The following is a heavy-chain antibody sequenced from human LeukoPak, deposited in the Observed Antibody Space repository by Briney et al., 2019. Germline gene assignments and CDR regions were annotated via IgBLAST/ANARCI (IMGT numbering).Heavy chain of an antibody. J-gene: IGHJ3*02. CDR2: IYTSGST. CDR3: ARKIAVASGGAFDI. V-gene: IGHV4-61*02. CDR1: GGSISSGSYY. Sequence: SETLSLTCTVSGGSISSGSYYWSWIRQPAGKGLEWIGRIYTSGSTNYNPSLKSRVTISVDTSKNQFSLKLSSVTAADTAVYYCARKIAVASGGAFDIWGQGTMVTVSS. D-gene: IGHD6-19*01.